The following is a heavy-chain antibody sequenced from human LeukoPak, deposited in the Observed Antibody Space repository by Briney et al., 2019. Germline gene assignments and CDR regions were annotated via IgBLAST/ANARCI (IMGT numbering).Heavy chain of an antibody. CDR2: FNAGNGNT. V-gene: IGHV1-3*01. CDR1: GYTFTSYA. J-gene: IGHJ4*02. D-gene: IGHD6-13*01. CDR3: ARGVVIAAAGTPNYYFDY. Sequence: ASVKVSCKASGYTFTSYAMHWVRQAPGQRLEWMGWFNAGNGNTKYSQKFQGRVTITRDTSASTAYMELSSLRSEDTAVYYCARGVVIAAAGTPNYYFDYWGQGTLVTVSS.